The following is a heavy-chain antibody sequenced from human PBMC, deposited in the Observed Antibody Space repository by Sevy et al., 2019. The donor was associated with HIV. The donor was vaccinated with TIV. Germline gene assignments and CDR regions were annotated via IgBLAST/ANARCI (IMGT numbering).Heavy chain of an antibody. Sequence: ASVKVSCKVSGYTLTELSMHWVRQAPGKGLEWMGGFDPEDGETIYAQKFQGRVTMTEDTSTDTAYMELSSLRSEDMAVYYCATPGEGYTYYYGSGSYYNYYYWGQGTLVTVSS. D-gene: IGHD3-10*01. V-gene: IGHV1-24*01. CDR1: GYTLTELS. CDR2: FDPEDGET. CDR3: ATPGEGYTYYYGSGSYYNYYY. J-gene: IGHJ4*02.